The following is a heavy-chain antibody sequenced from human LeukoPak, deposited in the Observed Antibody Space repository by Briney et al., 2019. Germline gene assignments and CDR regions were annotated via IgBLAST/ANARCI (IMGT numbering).Heavy chain of an antibody. J-gene: IGHJ4*02. D-gene: IGHD5-24*01. V-gene: IGHV3-21*01. CDR3: ARGPPGEMARGGLDY. Sequence: GGSLRLSCAASGFTFSSYSMNWVRQAPGKGLEWVSSISSSSSYIYYADSVKGRFTISRDNAKNSLYLQMNSLRAEDTAVYYCARGPPGEMARGGLDYWGQGTLVTVSS. CDR1: GFTFSSYS. CDR2: ISSSSSYI.